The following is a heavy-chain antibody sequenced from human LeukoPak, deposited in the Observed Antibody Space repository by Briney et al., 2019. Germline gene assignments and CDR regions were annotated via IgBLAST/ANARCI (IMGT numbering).Heavy chain of an antibody. CDR1: GFTFSSYS. CDR3: AKLLGGGDCYYCEAY. D-gene: IGHD2-21*02. V-gene: IGHV3-30*18. Sequence: GGSLRLSCAASGFTFSSYSMNWVRQAPGKGLEWVAIISYDGSNKYYADSVKGRFTISRDNSKNTLYLQMNSLRTEDTAVYYCAKLLGGGDCYYCEAYWGQGTLVTVSS. CDR2: ISYDGSNK. J-gene: IGHJ4*02.